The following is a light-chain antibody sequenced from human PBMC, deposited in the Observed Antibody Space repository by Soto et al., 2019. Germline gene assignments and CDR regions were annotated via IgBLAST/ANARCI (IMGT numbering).Light chain of an antibody. V-gene: IGLV4-69*01. CDR2: LNSDGSH. J-gene: IGLJ2*01. CDR1: SGHTNYV. Sequence: QPVLTQSPSASASLGASVKLTCTLSSGHTNYVIAWHQQQPEKGPRYLMKLNSDGSHTRGDGIPNRFSGSSSGAERYLTIFSLQSDDEGDYYCQTWDSGIVVFGGGTQLTVL. CDR3: QTWDSGIVV.